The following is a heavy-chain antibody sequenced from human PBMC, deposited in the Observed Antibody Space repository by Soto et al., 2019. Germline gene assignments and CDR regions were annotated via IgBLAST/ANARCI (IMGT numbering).Heavy chain of an antibody. V-gene: IGHV3-23*01. CDR2: ISVSVGST. CDR3: AKRDVPHSTSNAYFYDH. D-gene: IGHD2-21*02. J-gene: IGHJ4*02. Sequence: FGFPFAPSTMSWVRQAPGKGLEWVSTISVSVGSTYSADSVQGRFTVSSDISDNTLFLRMTSLTADDTAVYFCAKRDVPHSTSNAYFYDHWGRGVLVTVSS. CDR1: GFPFAPST.